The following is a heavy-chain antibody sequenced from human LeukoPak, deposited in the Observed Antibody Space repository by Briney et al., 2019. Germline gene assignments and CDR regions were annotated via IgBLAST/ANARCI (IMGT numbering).Heavy chain of an antibody. D-gene: IGHD3-10*01. CDR3: ARAGGIRGSALDLDY. J-gene: IGHJ4*02. CDR2: ILYSGST. V-gene: IGHV4-59*01. Sequence: PSETLSLPCTVSGGSIRSYSWSWIRQPPGKGLEWIGYILYSGSTNNNPSLKSRVTISLDTSKNQFSLNLNSVTAADTAVYYCARAGGIRGSALDLDYWGQGTLVTVSS. CDR1: GGSIRSYS.